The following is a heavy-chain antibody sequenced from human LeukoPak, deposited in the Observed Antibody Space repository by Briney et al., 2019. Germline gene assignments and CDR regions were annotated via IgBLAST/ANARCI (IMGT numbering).Heavy chain of an antibody. D-gene: IGHD6-19*01. CDR3: ARDGGIAVAGAPHSWYYFDY. Sequence: ASVKVSCKACGYTFTSYYMHWVQQAPGQGLEWTGIINPSGGSTSYAQKFQGRVTMTRDTSTSTVYMELSSLRSEDTAVYYCARDGGIAVAGAPHSWYYFDYWGQGTLVTVSS. J-gene: IGHJ4*02. V-gene: IGHV1-46*01. CDR2: INPSGGST. CDR1: GYTFTSYY.